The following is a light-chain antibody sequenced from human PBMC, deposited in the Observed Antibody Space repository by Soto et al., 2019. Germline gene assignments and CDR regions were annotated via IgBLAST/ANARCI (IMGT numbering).Light chain of an antibody. V-gene: IGKV1-39*01. J-gene: IGKJ5*01. CDR2: AAS. CDR1: QSISSY. CDR3: QQGYTSAIT. Sequence: IQMTQSPSSLSASVGDRVTITCRSSQSISSYLNWYQQKPGKAPKLLIYAASSLQSGVPSRFSGSGSGTDFTLTISSLQPEDFATYYCQQGYTSAITFGQGTRLEIK.